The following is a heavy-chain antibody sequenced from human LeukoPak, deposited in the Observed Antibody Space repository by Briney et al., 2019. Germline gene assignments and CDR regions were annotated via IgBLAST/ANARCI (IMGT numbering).Heavy chain of an antibody. J-gene: IGHJ5*02. D-gene: IGHD3-16*01. CDR2: IYYSGST. CDR1: GGSINNYY. Sequence: SETLSLTCTVSGGSINNYYWSWIRQPPGKEPEWIGYIYYSGSTNYNPSLKSRVTISVDTSKNQFSLKLNSVTAADTAVYYCARGGGSYLQWFDPWGQGTLVTVSS. CDR3: ARGGGSYLQWFDP. V-gene: IGHV4-59*01.